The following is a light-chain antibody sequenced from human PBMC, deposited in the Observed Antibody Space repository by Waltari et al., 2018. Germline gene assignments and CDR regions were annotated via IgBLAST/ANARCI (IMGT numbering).Light chain of an antibody. CDR2: VNSDGSH. J-gene: IGLJ3*02. CDR1: SGHSSNV. CDR3: QTGGHGTWV. V-gene: IGLV4-69*01. Sequence: QLVLTQSPSASAALGASVKLTCTLSSGHSSNVIAWLQEHPGKGPRYLMKVNSDGSHSKGDEIPDRFSGSSSGAELYLTISSPQAEDEADYYCQTGGHGTWVFGGGTKLTVL.